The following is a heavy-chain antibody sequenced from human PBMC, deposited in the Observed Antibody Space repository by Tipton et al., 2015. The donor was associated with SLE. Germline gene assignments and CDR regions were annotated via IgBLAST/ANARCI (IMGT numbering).Heavy chain of an antibody. CDR1: GDSITNGDYS. D-gene: IGHD3-3*01. CDR3: AKDSGDYDFGQDS. V-gene: IGHV4-61*02. J-gene: IGHJ4*02. Sequence: TLSLTCTVSGDSITNGDYSWTWIRQPAGKGLEWIGRIFVSGVTNYNPSLKSRVTISIDTSKNQFSLKLTSVTAADTAVYYCAKDSGDYDFGQDSWGRGTLVTVSS. CDR2: IFVSGVT.